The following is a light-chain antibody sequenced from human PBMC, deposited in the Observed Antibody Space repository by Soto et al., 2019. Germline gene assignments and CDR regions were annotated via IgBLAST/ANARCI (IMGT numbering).Light chain of an antibody. CDR1: SYNIGAGYD. CDR3: QSYASSLSGSV. CDR2: GNN. Sequence: QSVLTQPPSVSGAPGQRVTLSCTGSSYNIGAGYDVHWYQQLPGTAPKLLIYGNNNRPSGVPDRFSGSKSGTSASLAITGLQAEDDDDYFCQSYASSLSGSVFGTGTKLTV. J-gene: IGLJ1*01. V-gene: IGLV1-40*01.